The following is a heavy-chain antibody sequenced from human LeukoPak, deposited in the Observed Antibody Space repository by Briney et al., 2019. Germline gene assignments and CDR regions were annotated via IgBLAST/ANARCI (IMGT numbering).Heavy chain of an antibody. CDR2: IYSSGST. CDR3: ARAGDYGDYDGY. J-gene: IGHJ4*02. Sequence: SETLSLTCTVSGGSISSYYWSWIRQLAGKGLEWIGRIYSSGSTNYSPSLKSRVTMSVDTSKNQFSLKLSSVTAADTAVYYCARAGDYGDYDGYWGQGTLVTVSS. V-gene: IGHV4-4*07. D-gene: IGHD4-17*01. CDR1: GGSISSYY.